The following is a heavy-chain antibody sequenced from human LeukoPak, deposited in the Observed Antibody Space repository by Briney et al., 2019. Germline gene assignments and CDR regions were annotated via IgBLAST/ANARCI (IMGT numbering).Heavy chain of an antibody. Sequence: SETLSLTCAVYGGSFSGYYWSWIRQPPGKGLEWIGEINHSGSTNYNPSLKSRVTISVDTSKNQFSLKLSSVTAADTAVYYCARTSRMRIAVAGTDYYYYMDVWGKGTTVTVSS. D-gene: IGHD6-19*01. V-gene: IGHV4-34*01. J-gene: IGHJ6*03. CDR2: INHSGST. CDR1: GGSFSGYY. CDR3: ARTSRMRIAVAGTDYYYYMDV.